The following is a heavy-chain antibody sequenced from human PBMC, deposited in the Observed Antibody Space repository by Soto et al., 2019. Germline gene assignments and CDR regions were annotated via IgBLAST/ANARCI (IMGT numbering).Heavy chain of an antibody. Sequence: SETLSLTCTVSGGSISSYYWSWIRQPPGKGLEWIGYIYYSGSTNYNPSFKSRVTISVDTSKNQFSLKLSSVTAADTAVYYCASSTAARFDYWGQGTLVTVSS. J-gene: IGHJ4*02. V-gene: IGHV4-59*01. D-gene: IGHD4-17*01. CDR2: IYYSGST. CDR1: GGSISSYY. CDR3: ASSTAARFDY.